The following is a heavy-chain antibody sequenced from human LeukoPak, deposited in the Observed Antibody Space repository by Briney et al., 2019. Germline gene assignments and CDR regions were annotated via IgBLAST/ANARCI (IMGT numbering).Heavy chain of an antibody. J-gene: IGHJ4*02. CDR1: GFTFSSYW. Sequence: EPGGSLRLSCAASGFTFSSYWMSWVRQAPGKGLEWVANIKKDGSEKYYVDSVKGRFTISRDNAKTSLYLQMNSLRAEDTAVYYCARSRYGGSHIDYWGQGTLVTVSS. D-gene: IGHD1-26*01. CDR3: ARSRYGGSHIDY. CDR2: IKKDGSEK. V-gene: IGHV3-7*01.